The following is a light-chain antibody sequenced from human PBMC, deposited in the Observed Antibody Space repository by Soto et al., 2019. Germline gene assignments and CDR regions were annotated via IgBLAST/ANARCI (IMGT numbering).Light chain of an antibody. CDR3: QQLNSYPLS. CDR2: AAS. J-gene: IGKJ4*01. Sequence: DIQLTQSPSFLSASLGDRVTITCRASQVINSNLAWYQQKSGKAPKLLIYAASNLQSGVPSRFSGSISGTEFTLTISSLQPGDFATYYCQQLNSYPLSFGGGTKVDTK. V-gene: IGKV1-9*01. CDR1: QVINSN.